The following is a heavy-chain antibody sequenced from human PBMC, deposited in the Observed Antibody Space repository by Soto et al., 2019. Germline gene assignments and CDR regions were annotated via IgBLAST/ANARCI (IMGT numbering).Heavy chain of an antibody. D-gene: IGHD3-10*02. CDR2: IYWDDDN. Sequence: QITLKESGPTLVKPTQTLTLTCTFSGFSLSNNGEAVGWFRQSPGKALEWLVLIYWDDDNRYNPTLRTRLSTTKDTSKNQVVLTLTNMDPVDTATYYCARYVATSPAGWFEPWGQGIPVTVS. CDR3: ARYVATSPAGWFEP. J-gene: IGHJ5*02. V-gene: IGHV2-5*02. CDR1: GFSLSNNGEA.